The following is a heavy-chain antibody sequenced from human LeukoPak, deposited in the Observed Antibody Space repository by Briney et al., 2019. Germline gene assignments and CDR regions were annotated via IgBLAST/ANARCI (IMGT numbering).Heavy chain of an antibody. J-gene: IGHJ4*02. CDR2: IIPIFGTA. CDR1: GYTFTSYG. Sequence: VASVKVSCKASGYTFTSYGISWVRQAPGQGLEWMGGIIPIFGTANYAQKFQGRVTITADESTSTAYMELSSLRSEDTAVYYCATCHPLGATNMDYWGQGTLVTVSS. CDR3: ATCHPLGATNMDY. D-gene: IGHD1-26*01. V-gene: IGHV1-69*13.